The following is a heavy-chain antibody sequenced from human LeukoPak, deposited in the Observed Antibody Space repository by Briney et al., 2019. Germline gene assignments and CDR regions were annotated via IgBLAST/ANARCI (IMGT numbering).Heavy chain of an antibody. D-gene: IGHD2-21*02. CDR1: GGSISSYY. Sequence: SETLSLTCTVSGGSISSYYWSWIRQPAGKGLEWIGRIYTSGSTNYNPSLKSRVTMSVDTSKNQFSLKLSSVTAADTAVYYCARDPEVTAHDAFDIWGPGTMVTVSS. J-gene: IGHJ3*02. CDR2: IYTSGST. V-gene: IGHV4-4*07. CDR3: ARDPEVTAHDAFDI.